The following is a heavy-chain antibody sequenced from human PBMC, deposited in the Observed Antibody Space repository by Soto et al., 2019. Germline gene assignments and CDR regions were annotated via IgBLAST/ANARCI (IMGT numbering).Heavy chain of an antibody. J-gene: IGHJ4*02. CDR1: GYTFTSYD. V-gene: IGHV1-8*01. CDR2: MNPNSGNT. CDR3: ARESSSSCHAY. Sequence: GASVKVSFKASGYTFTSYDINWVRQATGQGLEWMGWMNPNSGNTGYAQKFQGRVTMTRNTSISTAYMELRSLRSDDTAVYFCARESSSSCHAYWGQGTLVTGSS. D-gene: IGHD6-13*01.